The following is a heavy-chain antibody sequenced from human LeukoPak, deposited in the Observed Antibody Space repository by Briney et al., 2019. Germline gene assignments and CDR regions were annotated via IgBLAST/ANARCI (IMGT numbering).Heavy chain of an antibody. CDR2: ISGGSTYI. CDR3: ARDVYYGMDV. J-gene: IGHJ6*02. V-gene: IGHV3-21*01. Sequence: GGSLRLSCAASGFTFSSYSMNWVRQAPGKGLGWVSSISGGSTYIDYADSVKGRFTISRDNAKNSLYLQMNSLRAEDTAVYYCARDVYYGMDVWGQGTTVTVSS. CDR1: GFTFSSYS.